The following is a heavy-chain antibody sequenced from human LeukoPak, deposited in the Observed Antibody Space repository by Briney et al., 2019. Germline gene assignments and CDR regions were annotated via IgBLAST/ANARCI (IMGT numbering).Heavy chain of an antibody. CDR1: GGSISSGGYS. CDR2: VYSSGNT. J-gene: IGHJ4*02. V-gene: IGHV4-30-2*03. Sequence: SETLSLTCAVSGGSISSGGYSWSWIRQPPGKGLEWIGSVYSSGNTYYNTSLKSRVTISVDTSKNQFSLTLSSVTAADTAVYYWGRGGAYGLGHWGQGTLVTVSS. D-gene: IGHD3-10*01. CDR3: GRGGAYGLGH.